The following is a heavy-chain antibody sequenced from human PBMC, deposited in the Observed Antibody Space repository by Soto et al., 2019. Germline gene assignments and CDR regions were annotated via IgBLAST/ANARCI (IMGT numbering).Heavy chain of an antibody. CDR3: AVDDWGPAHI. Sequence: EMHLVESGGDLVQPGGSLRLSCAASGFTFSHSWMSWVRQAPGKGLEWVANIKEDGSEIHYVDSVKGRFTISRDNAKNCLYLQMSSLRVEDTGVYYCAVDDWGPAHIRGQGTPVTVSS. J-gene: IGHJ4*02. V-gene: IGHV3-7*04. D-gene: IGHD2-2*01. CDR1: GFTFSHSW. CDR2: IKEDGSEI.